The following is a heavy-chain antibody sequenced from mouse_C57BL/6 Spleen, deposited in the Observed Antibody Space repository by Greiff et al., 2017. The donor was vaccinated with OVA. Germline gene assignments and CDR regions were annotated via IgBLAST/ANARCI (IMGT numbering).Heavy chain of an antibody. J-gene: IGHJ1*03. D-gene: IGHD2-4*01. CDR2: IYPGDGDT. CDR1: GYAFSSSW. Sequence: VKLMESGPELVKPGASVKISCKASGYAFSSSWMNWVKQRPGKGLEWIGRIYPGDGDTNYNGKFKGKATLTADKSSSTAYMQLSSLTSEDSAVYFCARSIYDYDGYWYFDVWGTGTTVTVSS. V-gene: IGHV1-82*01. CDR3: ARSIYDYDGYWYFDV.